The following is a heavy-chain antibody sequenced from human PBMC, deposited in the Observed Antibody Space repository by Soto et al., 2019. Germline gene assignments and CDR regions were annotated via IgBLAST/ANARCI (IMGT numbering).Heavy chain of an antibody. D-gene: IGHD6-13*01. CDR2: IDQDGSET. CDR1: GFTFTSSW. J-gene: IGHJ4*02. CDR3: ARDAAFNRFHY. Sequence: EVQLVEAGGDLVQPGGSLRLSCAASGFTFTSSWMAWVRLAPGNGLEWVANIDQDGSETNYMDSVKGRFTISRDNAKNSLFLQMNSLRADHTAVYYCARDAAFNRFHYWGQGTLVTVSS. V-gene: IGHV3-7*01.